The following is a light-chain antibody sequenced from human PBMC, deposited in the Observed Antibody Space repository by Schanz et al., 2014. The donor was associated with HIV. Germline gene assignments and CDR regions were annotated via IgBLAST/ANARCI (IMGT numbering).Light chain of an antibody. V-gene: IGLV2-14*02. CDR2: EVS. CDR1: SSDVGNYNL. J-gene: IGLJ1*01. Sequence: AALTQPSSFSGSPGQSITISCTGTSSDVGNYNLVSWYQQHPGRAPKLLISEVSKRPSGVSSRFSGSKSGNTASLAISGLQSEDEADYYCSSYAGSSYVFGTGTKLTVL. CDR3: SSYAGSSYV.